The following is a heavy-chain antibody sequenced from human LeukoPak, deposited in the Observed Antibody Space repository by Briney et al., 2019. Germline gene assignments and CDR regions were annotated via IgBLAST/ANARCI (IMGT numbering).Heavy chain of an antibody. D-gene: IGHD2-2*01. CDR1: GFTFSSYG. CDR2: ISGSGGST. J-gene: IGHJ4*02. CDR3: AKDINPDLYCSSTSCYLGFDY. Sequence: QPGGSLRLSCAASGFTFSSYGMSWVRQAPGKGLEWVSAISGSGGSTYYADSVKGRFTISRDNSKNTLYLQMNSLRAEDTAVYYCAKDINPDLYCSSTSCYLGFDYWGQGTLVTVSS. V-gene: IGHV3-23*01.